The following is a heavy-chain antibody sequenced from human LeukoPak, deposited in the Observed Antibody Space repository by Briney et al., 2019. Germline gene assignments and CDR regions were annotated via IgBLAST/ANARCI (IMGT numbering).Heavy chain of an antibody. CDR2: IIPIFGTA. Sequence: SVKVSCKASGGTFISYAISWVRQAPGQGLEWMGGIIPIFGTANYAQKFQGRVTITADESTSTAYMELSSLRSEDTAVYYCARAEYYYDASGGDYWGQGTLVTVSS. D-gene: IGHD3-22*01. J-gene: IGHJ4*02. CDR3: ARAEYYYDASGGDY. V-gene: IGHV1-69*13. CDR1: GGTFISYA.